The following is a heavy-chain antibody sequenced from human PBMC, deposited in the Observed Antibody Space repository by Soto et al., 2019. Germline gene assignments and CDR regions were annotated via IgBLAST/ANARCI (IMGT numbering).Heavy chain of an antibody. Sequence: SETLSLTCTVSGGSISSISYYWGWIRQPPGKGLEWIGSIYYSGSTYYNPSLKSRVTISVDTSKDQFSLKLSSVTAADTAVYYCARQAGYSYGPLGWFDPWGQGTLVTVSS. D-gene: IGHD5-18*01. V-gene: IGHV4-39*01. CDR1: GGSISSISYY. CDR3: ARQAGYSYGPLGWFDP. J-gene: IGHJ5*02. CDR2: IYYSGST.